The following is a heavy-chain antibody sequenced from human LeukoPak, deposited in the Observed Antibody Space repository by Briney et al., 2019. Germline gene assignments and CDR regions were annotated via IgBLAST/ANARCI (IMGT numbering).Heavy chain of an antibody. CDR1: GFTFSSYW. J-gene: IGHJ4*02. D-gene: IGHD6-19*01. Sequence: GGSLRLSCAASGFTFSSYWMHWVRQAPGKGLVWVSRINSDGSSTSYADSVKGRFTISRDNAKNTLYLQMNSLRAEDTAVYYCAKLTSGWFEDYWGQGTLVTVSS. CDR2: INSDGSST. V-gene: IGHV3-74*01. CDR3: AKLTSGWFEDY.